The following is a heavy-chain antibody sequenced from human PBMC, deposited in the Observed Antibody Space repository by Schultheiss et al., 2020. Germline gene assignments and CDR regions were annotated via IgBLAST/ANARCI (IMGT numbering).Heavy chain of an antibody. CDR1: GGTFSSYA. V-gene: IGHV1-69*13. Sequence: SVKVSCKASGGTFSSYAISWVRQAPGQGLEWMGGIIPIFGTANYAQKFQGRVTITVDESTSTAYMELSSLRSEDTAVYYCARGLRFLEWLWVLDYWGQGTLVTVSS. D-gene: IGHD3-3*01. CDR2: IIPIFGTA. CDR3: ARGLRFLEWLWVLDY. J-gene: IGHJ4*02.